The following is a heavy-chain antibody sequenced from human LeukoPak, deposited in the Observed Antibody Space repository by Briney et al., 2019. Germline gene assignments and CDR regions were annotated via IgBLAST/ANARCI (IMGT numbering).Heavy chain of an antibody. CDR3: TWGLDYFDY. D-gene: IGHD2-21*01. CDR1: GFTFSSYT. CDR2: ISSNGGST. J-gene: IGHJ4*02. V-gene: IGHV3-64*01. Sequence: GGSLRLSCAASGFTFSSYTMYWVRQAPGKGLEYVSAISSNGGSTYYANSVKGRFTISRDNSKNTLYLQMGSLRAEDMAVYYCTWGLDYFDYWGQGTLVTVSS.